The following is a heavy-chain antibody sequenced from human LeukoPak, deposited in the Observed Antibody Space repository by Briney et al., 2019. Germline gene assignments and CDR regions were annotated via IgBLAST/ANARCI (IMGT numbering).Heavy chain of an antibody. V-gene: IGHV4-38-2*01. Sequence: PSETLSLTCAVSGYSISSGYYGGWIRQPPGKGLEWIGSIYHSGSTYYNPSLKSRVTISVDTSKNQFSLKLSSVTAADTAVYYCARLLYHSDYWGQGTLVTVSS. J-gene: IGHJ4*02. CDR1: GYSISSGYY. D-gene: IGHD2-15*01. CDR2: IYHSGST. CDR3: ARLLYHSDY.